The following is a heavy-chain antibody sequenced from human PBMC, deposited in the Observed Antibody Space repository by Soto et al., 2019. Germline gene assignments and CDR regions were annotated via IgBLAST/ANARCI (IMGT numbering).Heavy chain of an antibody. V-gene: IGHV3-33*01. D-gene: IGHD6-6*01. CDR2: IWYDGSNK. CDR3: ARDRRNFRYGSSGMDV. CDR1: GFTFSSYG. J-gene: IGHJ6*02. Sequence: VQLVESGGGVVQPGRSLRLSCAASGFTFSSYGMHWVRQAPGKGLEWVAVIWYDGSNKYYADSVKGRFTISRDNSKNTLYLQMNSLRAEDTDVYYCARDRRNFRYGSSGMDVWGQGTTVTVSS.